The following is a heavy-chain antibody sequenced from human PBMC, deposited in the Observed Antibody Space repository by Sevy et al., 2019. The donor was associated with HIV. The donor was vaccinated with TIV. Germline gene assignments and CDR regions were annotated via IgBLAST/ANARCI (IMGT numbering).Heavy chain of an antibody. CDR3: AREGGIRYGISEDY. CDR2: ISSSSTI. Sequence: GGSLRLSCAASGFTFSSYSMNWVRQAPGKGLEWVSYISSSSTIYYADSVKGRFTISRDNAKNSLYLQMNSLRDEDTAVYYCAREGGIRYGISEDYWGQRTLVTVSS. CDR1: GFTFSSYS. D-gene: IGHD6-13*01. J-gene: IGHJ4*02. V-gene: IGHV3-48*02.